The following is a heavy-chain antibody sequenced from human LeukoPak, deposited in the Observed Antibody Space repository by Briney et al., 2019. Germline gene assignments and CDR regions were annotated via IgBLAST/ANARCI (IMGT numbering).Heavy chain of an antibody. CDR1: GYTFTSYA. J-gene: IGHJ4*02. CDR2: IIPIFGTA. D-gene: IGHD2-15*01. V-gene: IGHV1-69*13. Sequence: GASVKVSCKASGYTFTSYAMNWVRQAPGQGLEWMGGIIPIFGTANYAQKFQGRVTITADESTSTAYMELSSLRSEDTAVYYCVLGCSGGSCYPYYFDYWGQGTLVTVSS. CDR3: VLGCSGGSCYPYYFDY.